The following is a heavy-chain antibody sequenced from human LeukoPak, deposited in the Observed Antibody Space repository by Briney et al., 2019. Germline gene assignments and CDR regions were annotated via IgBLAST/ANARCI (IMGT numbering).Heavy chain of an antibody. J-gene: IGHJ4*02. CDR2: IYYSGTT. Sequence: SETLSPTCSVSGGSITGYYWNWIRQPPGKGLEWIGYIYYSGTTNYSPSLKSRVTMSVDTSKNQFSLRLSSVTPADTAVYYCARETRGGDIDYWGQGTLVAVSS. D-gene: IGHD2-21*01. CDR1: GGSITGYY. CDR3: ARETRGGDIDY. V-gene: IGHV4-59*01.